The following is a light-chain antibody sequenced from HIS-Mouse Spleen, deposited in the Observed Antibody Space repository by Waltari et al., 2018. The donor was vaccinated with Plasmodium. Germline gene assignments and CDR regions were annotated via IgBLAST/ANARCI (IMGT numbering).Light chain of an antibody. Sequence: DIQMTQSPSSLSASVGDRVTITCRASQTISNYLNWYQQKPGKAPKFLIYAASTLQSCVPTRFSGSGAGTDFTLTISSLQPEDFATYYCQQSYSTWTYGQGTKVEIK. CDR1: QTISNY. V-gene: IGKV1-39*01. CDR3: QQSYSTWT. CDR2: AAS. J-gene: IGKJ1*01.